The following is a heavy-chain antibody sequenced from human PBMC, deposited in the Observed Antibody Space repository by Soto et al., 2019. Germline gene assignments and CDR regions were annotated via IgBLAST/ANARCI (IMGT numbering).Heavy chain of an antibody. CDR3: ASVAPPSDY. CDR1: GYTFTSYH. CDR2: ISADNGNT. J-gene: IGHJ4*02. Sequence: QVQLGQSGAEGKKPGASGKVSGKASGYTFTSYHISWVRQAPGQGLEGMGWISADNGNTNYAQKLQGRVTMTTVTTTSTAYMDLRSLRSVDTAVYSCASVAPPSDYWGQGTLVTVSS. D-gene: IGHD5-12*01. V-gene: IGHV1-18*01.